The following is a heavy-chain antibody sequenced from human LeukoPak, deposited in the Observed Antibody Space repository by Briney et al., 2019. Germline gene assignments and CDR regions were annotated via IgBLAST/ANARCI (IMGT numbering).Heavy chain of an antibody. CDR2: INHSGST. CDR1: GGSFSDYY. V-gene: IGHV4-34*01. CDR3: ARGPHLGSQSH. Sequence: SETLSLTCAIYGGSFSDYYWSWIRQPPGKGLEWIGEINHSGSTNYNPSLTSRVTMSVDTSKNQFSLKLSSVTAADTAVYYCARGPHLGSQSHWGQGTLVTVSS. J-gene: IGHJ4*02.